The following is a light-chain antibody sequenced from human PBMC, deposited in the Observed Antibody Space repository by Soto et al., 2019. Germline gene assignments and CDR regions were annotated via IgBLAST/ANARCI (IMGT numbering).Light chain of an antibody. CDR2: GNS. CDR1: SSNIGAGYD. V-gene: IGLV1-40*01. CDR3: PSYASSLSGFYV. J-gene: IGLJ1*01. Sequence: VLTQPPSVSGAPGQRVTISCTGSSSNIGAGYDVHWYQQLPGTAPKLLIYGNSNRPSGVPDRFSGSKSGTSASLAITGLQAEDEADYYRPSYASSLSGFYVFGTGTNVTVL.